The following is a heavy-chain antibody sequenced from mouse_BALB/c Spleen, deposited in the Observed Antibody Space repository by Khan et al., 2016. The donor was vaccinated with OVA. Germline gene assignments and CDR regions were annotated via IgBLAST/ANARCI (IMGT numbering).Heavy chain of an antibody. V-gene: IGHV1-77*01. Sequence: QVQLQQSGAELARPGASVKLSCKASGYTFTDYYINWLKQRTGQGLEWIGEIYPRSGHTYYNEKFKGKATLTADKSSSVAYMQRSSLTSEDSAVYFCARRNYFGYTFGHWGQGTMVTVSA. D-gene: IGHD1-2*01. CDR1: GYTFTDYY. CDR2: IYPRSGHT. J-gene: IGHJ3*01. CDR3: ARRNYFGYTFGH.